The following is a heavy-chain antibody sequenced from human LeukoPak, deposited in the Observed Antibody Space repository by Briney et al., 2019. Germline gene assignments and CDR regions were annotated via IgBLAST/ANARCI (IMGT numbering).Heavy chain of an antibody. CDR2: IYYSGST. D-gene: IGHD6-13*01. CDR1: GGSLTMGGYD. J-gene: IGHJ4*02. CDR3: ARAAAAGTRY. V-gene: IGHV4-31*01. Sequence: SETLSLTCTVSGGSLTMGGYDWSWIRHHPGNGLDWIRSIYYSGSTYYNPSLKSPLTISVDTSKNQFSLKLSAVTAADKAVYYCARAAAAGTRYWGQGTLATVSS.